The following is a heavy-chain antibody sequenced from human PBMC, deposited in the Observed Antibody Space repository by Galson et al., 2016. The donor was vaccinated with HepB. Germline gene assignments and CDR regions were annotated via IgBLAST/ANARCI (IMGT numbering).Heavy chain of an antibody. CDR3: ARGQLIHGFDP. CDR2: IYQSGET. D-gene: IGHD1-1*01. J-gene: IGHJ5*02. V-gene: IGHV4-4*02. Sequence: ETLSLTCAVSGVSISTDNWWSWVRQPPGKGLEWIGEIYQSGETNCNPSLMSRVTISVDKSNNQFSLNLNPVTAADTAVYYCARGQLIHGFDPWGQGTLVTVSS. CDR1: GVSISTDNW.